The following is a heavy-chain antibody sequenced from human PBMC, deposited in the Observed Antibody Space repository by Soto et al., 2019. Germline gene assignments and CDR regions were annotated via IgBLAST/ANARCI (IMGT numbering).Heavy chain of an antibody. Sequence: ASVKVSCKASGYTLTSYYMHWVRQAPGQGLEWMGIINPSGGSTSYAQKFQGRVTMTRDTSTSTVYMELSSLRSEDTAVYYCARGGPYYDYIWGSLTADYWGQGTLVTVSS. CDR2: INPSGGST. CDR1: GYTLTSYY. J-gene: IGHJ4*02. D-gene: IGHD3-16*01. CDR3: ARGGPYYDYIWGSLTADY. V-gene: IGHV1-46*03.